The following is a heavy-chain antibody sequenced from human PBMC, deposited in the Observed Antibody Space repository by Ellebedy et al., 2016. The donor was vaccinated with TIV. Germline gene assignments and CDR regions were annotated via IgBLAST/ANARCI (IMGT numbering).Heavy chain of an antibody. D-gene: IGHD1-26*01. J-gene: IGHJ4*02. CDR2: ISRSSSTI. CDR3: ARAPTTGGGGSIDY. CDR1: GFTFSSYS. Sequence: GESLKISCAASGFTFSSYSMNWVRQAPGKGLEWVSHISRSSSTIYYADSVKGRFTISRDNAKNSLYLQMNSLRDEDTAVYYCARAPTTGGGGSIDYWGQGTLVTVSS. V-gene: IGHV3-48*02.